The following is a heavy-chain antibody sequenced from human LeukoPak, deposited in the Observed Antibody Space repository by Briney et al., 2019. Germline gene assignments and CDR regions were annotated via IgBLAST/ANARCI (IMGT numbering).Heavy chain of an antibody. V-gene: IGHV3-7*01. D-gene: IGHD3-3*01. CDR1: GFTFSSYW. CDR2: IKQDGSEK. J-gene: IGHJ5*02. CDR3: ARDSSHYDFWGGYYPNWFDP. Sequence: PGGSLRLSCAASGFTFSSYWMSWVRQAPGKGLEWVANIKQDGSEKYYVDSVKGRFTISRDNAKNSLYLQMNSLRAEDTAVYYCARDSSHYDFWGGYYPNWFDPWGREPWSPSP.